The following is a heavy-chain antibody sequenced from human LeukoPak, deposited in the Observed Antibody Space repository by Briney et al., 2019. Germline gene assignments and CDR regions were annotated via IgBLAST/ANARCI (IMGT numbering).Heavy chain of an antibody. V-gene: IGHV4-31*03. CDR2: IYYSGST. CDR1: GASIRSADYY. D-gene: IGHD3-22*01. Sequence: PSETLYLTCTVSGASIRSADYYWSWIRQHPGRGLEWIGYIYYSGSTYYNPSLKSRVNISVDTSKNQFSLKLSSVTAADTAVYHCARGIRDSGGYYHWFDPWGQGTLVTVSS. J-gene: IGHJ5*02. CDR3: ARGIRDSGGYYHWFDP.